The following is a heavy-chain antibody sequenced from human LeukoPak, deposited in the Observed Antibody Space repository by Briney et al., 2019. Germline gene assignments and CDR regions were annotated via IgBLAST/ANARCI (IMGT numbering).Heavy chain of an antibody. CDR3: ASQIAYGEGIDY. Sequence: GGSLRLSCVASGFTVSSNYMSWVRQAPGKGLEWVSVIYSGGSTYYADSVKGRFTISRDNSKNTLYLQMNSLRAEDTAVYYCASQIAYGEGIDYWGQGTLVTVSS. CDR1: GFTVSSNY. J-gene: IGHJ4*02. D-gene: IGHD4-17*01. CDR2: IYSGGST. V-gene: IGHV3-53*01.